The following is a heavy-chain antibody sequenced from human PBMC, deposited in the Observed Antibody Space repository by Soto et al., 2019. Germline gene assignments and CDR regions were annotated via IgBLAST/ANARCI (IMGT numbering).Heavy chain of an antibody. V-gene: IGHV3-33*01. J-gene: IGHJ4*02. CDR2: IWYDGSNK. CDR1: GFTFSSYG. Sequence: GGSLRLSCAASGFTFSSYGMHWVRQAPGKGLEWVAVIWYDGSNKYYADSVKGRFTISRDNSKNTLYLQMNSLRAEDTAVYYCARERGDYGDYEIDYWGQGTLVTVSS. CDR3: ARERGDYGDYEIDY. D-gene: IGHD4-17*01.